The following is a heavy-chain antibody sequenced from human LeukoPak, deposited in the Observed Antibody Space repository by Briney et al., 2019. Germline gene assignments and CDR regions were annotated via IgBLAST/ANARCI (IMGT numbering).Heavy chain of an antibody. V-gene: IGHV1-3*03. CDR1: GYTFTNYA. CDR3: ARGRGTVGSNRDFYFYYYMDI. J-gene: IGHJ6*03. D-gene: IGHD2-21*01. Sequence: WASVKVSCKASGYTFTNYAMHWARLAPGQRLQWMGWINLVNGNTKYSQYFEGRVTITRDTSASTVYMELSSLRPDDMVVYYCARGRGTVGSNRDFYFYYYMDIWGNGTTVTVSS. CDR2: INLVNGNT.